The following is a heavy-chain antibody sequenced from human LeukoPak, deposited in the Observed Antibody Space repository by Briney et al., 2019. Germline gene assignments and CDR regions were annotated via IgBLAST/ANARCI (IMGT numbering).Heavy chain of an antibody. Sequence: VASVKVSCKASGYTFTSYGINWVRQAPGQGLEWMGWISAYNGNTNYAQKFQGSVTMTTDTSTSIAYMELRSLRSDDTAVYYCARVSLSGSSSSAGMDYWGQGTRVTVSS. J-gene: IGHJ4*02. CDR2: ISAYNGNT. CDR3: ARVSLSGSSSSAGMDY. D-gene: IGHD6-6*01. CDR1: GYTFTSYG. V-gene: IGHV1-18*01.